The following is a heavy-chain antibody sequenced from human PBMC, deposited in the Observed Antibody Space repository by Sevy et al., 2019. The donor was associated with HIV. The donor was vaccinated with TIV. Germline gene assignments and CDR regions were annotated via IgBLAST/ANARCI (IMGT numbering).Heavy chain of an antibody. V-gene: IGHV1-2*06. D-gene: IGHD6-6*01. Sequence: ASVKVSCRASGYTFTGYYMHWVRQAPGQGLEWMGRINPNSGGTNYAQKFQGRVTMTRDTSISTAYMELSRLRSDDTAVYYCANTLKYSSSLFDYWGQGTLVTVSS. CDR3: ANTLKYSSSLFDY. CDR2: INPNSGGT. J-gene: IGHJ4*02. CDR1: GYTFTGYY.